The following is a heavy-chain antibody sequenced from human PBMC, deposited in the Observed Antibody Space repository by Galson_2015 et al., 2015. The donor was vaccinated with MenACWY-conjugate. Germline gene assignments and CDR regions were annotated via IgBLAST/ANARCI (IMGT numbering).Heavy chain of an antibody. V-gene: IGHV3-48*04. CDR3: ARVLIYSGWAYYFDY. CDR1: GFTFSSYS. J-gene: IGHJ4*02. Sequence: SLRLSCAASGFTFSSYSMNWVRQAPGKGLEWVSYISSSNSTIYYADSVKGRFTISRDNAKNSLYLQMNSLRSEDTAVYYCARVLIYSGWAYYFDYWGQGTLVTVSS. D-gene: IGHD5-12*01. CDR2: ISSSNSTI.